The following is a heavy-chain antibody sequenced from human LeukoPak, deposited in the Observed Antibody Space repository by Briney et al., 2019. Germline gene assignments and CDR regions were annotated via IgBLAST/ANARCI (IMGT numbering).Heavy chain of an antibody. CDR1: GFTVSSNY. CDR3: AKKSGNLYYFDY. V-gene: IGHV3-53*01. J-gene: IGHJ4*02. Sequence: PGGSLRLSCAASGFTVSSNYMSWVRQAPGKGLEWVSVIYSGGSTYYADSVKGRFTISRDDSKNTLYLQMNSLRAEDTAVYYCAKKSGNLYYFDYWGQGTLVTVSS. D-gene: IGHD1-14*01. CDR2: IYSGGST.